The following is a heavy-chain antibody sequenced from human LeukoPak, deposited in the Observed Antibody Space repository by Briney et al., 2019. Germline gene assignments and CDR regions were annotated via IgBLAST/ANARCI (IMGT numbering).Heavy chain of an antibody. D-gene: IGHD5-24*01. V-gene: IGHV3-33*08. CDR1: GFTFSSYG. Sequence: GGSLRLSCAASGFTFSSYGMHWVRQAPGKGLEWVAMIWSDGNKKNYVDSAKGRFTISRDNSKNTLYLQLNRLRVEDTAVYYCVRGDGLILFDYWGQGTLVTVSS. CDR2: IWSDGNKK. CDR3: VRGDGLILFDY. J-gene: IGHJ4*02.